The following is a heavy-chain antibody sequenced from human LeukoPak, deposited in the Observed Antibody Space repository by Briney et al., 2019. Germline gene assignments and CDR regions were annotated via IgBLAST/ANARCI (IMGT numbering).Heavy chain of an antibody. D-gene: IGHD5-18*01. Sequence: SETLSLTCTASGGSISSYYWSWIRQPPGKGLEWIGYIYYSGSTNYNPSLKSRVTISVDTSKNQFSLKLSSVTAADTAVYYCARSEWIQLWLFDYGGQGTLVTVSS. CDR3: ARSEWIQLWLFDY. J-gene: IGHJ4*02. V-gene: IGHV4-59*01. CDR2: IYYSGST. CDR1: GGSISSYY.